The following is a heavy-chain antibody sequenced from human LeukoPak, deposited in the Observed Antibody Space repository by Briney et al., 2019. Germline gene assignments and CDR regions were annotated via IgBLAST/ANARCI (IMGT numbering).Heavy chain of an antibody. CDR1: GWSFNDYY. CDR2: INARGDT. J-gene: IGHJ5*02. Sequence: SETLSLTCAVSGWSFNDYYWNWIPQPPGKGLEWIGEINARGDTNYNPSLQSRVTISVDSSKNHFSLTLTSMLAADTAIYYCARGQVPAARGYNWFDPWGQGTLVTVSS. CDR3: ARGQVPAARGYNWFDP. D-gene: IGHD2-2*01. V-gene: IGHV4-34*01.